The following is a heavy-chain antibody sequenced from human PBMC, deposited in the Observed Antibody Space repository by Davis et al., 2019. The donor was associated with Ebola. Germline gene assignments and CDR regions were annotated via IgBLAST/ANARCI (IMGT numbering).Heavy chain of an antibody. V-gene: IGHV4-38-2*02. CDR3: AREDDSNLYYGMDV. CDR1: GYSISSGYY. J-gene: IGHJ6*02. Sequence: PSETLSLTCAVSGYSISSGYYWGWIRQPPGKGLEWIGSIYHSGSTYYNPSLKSRVTISVDTSKNQFSLKLSSVTAADTAVYYCAREDDSNLYYGMDVWGQGTTVTVSS. CDR2: IYHSGST. D-gene: IGHD4-11*01.